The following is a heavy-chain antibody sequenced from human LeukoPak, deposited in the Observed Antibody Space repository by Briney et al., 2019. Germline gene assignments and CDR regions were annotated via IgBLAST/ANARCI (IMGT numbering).Heavy chain of an antibody. Sequence: ASVKVSCKASGYTFTGYYMHWVRQAPGQGLEWMGWSNPKSGGTNYAQKFQGRVTMTRDTSITTAYMELTSLRSDDTAVYYCARDLFYSVSGTYYNVGRVFNYWGQGTLVTVSS. D-gene: IGHD3-10*01. CDR2: SNPKSGGT. CDR1: GYTFTGYY. CDR3: ARDLFYSVSGTYYNVGRVFNY. J-gene: IGHJ4*02. V-gene: IGHV1-2*02.